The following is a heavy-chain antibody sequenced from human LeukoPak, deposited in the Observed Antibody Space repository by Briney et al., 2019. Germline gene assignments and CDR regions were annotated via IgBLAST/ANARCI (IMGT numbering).Heavy chain of an antibody. Sequence: GGSLRLSCAASGFTFSSYGMSWVRQAPGKGLEWVSAISGSGGSTYYADSVKGRFTISRDNSKNTLYLQMNSLRAEDTAVYYCAREGYIYGSSYFDFWGQGTLVTVSS. D-gene: IGHD5-18*01. V-gene: IGHV3-23*01. CDR3: AREGYIYGSSYFDF. CDR1: GFTFSSYG. J-gene: IGHJ4*02. CDR2: ISGSGGST.